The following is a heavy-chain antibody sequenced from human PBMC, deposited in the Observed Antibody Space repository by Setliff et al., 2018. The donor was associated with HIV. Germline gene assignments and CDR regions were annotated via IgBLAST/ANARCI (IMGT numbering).Heavy chain of an antibody. V-gene: IGHV4-59*01. J-gene: IGHJ5*02. CDR1: GASFSNYY. CDR3: ARGNTISEVVTTNWLDP. Sequence: ASETLSLTCAVYGASFSNYYWSWIRQPPGKGLEWIGYIDYSGSTSYNPSLKSRVTISKDTSKKQISLRLRVVTAADTAVYYCARGNTISEVVTTNWLDPWGQGTLVTVSS. D-gene: IGHD3-3*01. CDR2: IDYSGST.